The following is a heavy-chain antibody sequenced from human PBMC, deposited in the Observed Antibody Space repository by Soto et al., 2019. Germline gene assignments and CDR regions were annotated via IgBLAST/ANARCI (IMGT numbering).Heavy chain of an antibody. V-gene: IGHV4-30-4*01. J-gene: IGHJ6*02. CDR3: ARGGDYYDSSGYYYGMDV. CDR2: IYYSGST. D-gene: IGHD3-22*01. Sequence: QVQLQESGPGLVKPSQTLSLTCTVSGGSISSGDYYWSWIRQPPGKGLEWIGYIYYSGSTYYNPSLKSRVTISVDTSKNQFSLKLSSVTAADTAVYYCARGGDYYDSSGYYYGMDVWGQGTTVTVSS. CDR1: GGSISSGDYY.